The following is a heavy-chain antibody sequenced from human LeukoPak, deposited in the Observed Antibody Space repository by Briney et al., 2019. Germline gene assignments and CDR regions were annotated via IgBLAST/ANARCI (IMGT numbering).Heavy chain of an antibody. D-gene: IGHD3-10*01. J-gene: IGHJ4*02. CDR2: INWNGGST. Sequence: GGSLRLSCAASGITFDDYGMSWVRQAPGKGLEWVSGINWNGGSTGYADSVKGRFTISRGNAKNSLYLQMNSLRAEDTAVYYCARDSVMVRGVITPFDYWGQGTLVTVSS. V-gene: IGHV3-20*04. CDR3: ARDSVMVRGVITPFDY. CDR1: GITFDDYG.